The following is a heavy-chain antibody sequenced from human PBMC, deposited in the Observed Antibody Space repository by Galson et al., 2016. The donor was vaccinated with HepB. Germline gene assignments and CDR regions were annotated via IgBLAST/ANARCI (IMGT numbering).Heavy chain of an antibody. J-gene: IGHJ4*02. CDR3: AKDLLSDYVWGSYRFQD. CDR1: GFSFSTYA. V-gene: IGHV3-23*01. D-gene: IGHD3-16*02. CDR2: IGGSGDNT. Sequence: SLRLSCAVSGFSFSTYAMSWVRQALGKGLVWVSTIGGSGDNTYYADSVKGRFTISRDNSMNTLYLQMNSLRAEDTAVYYCAKDLLSDYVWGSYRFQDWGQGAPVTVSS.